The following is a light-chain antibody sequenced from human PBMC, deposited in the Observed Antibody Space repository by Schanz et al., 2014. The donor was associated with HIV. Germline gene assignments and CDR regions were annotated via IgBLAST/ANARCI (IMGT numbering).Light chain of an antibody. Sequence: AIRMTQSPSSLSASTGDRVTITCRASQGISSYLAWYRQKPGKAPELLIYAASTLQTGVPSRFSGSGSGTDFTLTISCLQSEDFATYYCQQYYSYPLTFGPGTTVDIK. J-gene: IGKJ3*01. CDR3: QQYYSYPLT. CDR2: AAS. CDR1: QGISSY. V-gene: IGKV1-8*01.